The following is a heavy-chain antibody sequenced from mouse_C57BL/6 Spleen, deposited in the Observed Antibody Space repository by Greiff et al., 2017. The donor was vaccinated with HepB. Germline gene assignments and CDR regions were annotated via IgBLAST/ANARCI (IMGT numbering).Heavy chain of an antibody. J-gene: IGHJ3*01. V-gene: IGHV1-52*01. CDR2: IDPSDSET. CDR1: GYTFTSYW. Sequence: QVQLQQPGAELVRPGSSVKLSCKASGYTFTSYWMNWVKQRPIQGLEWIGNIDPSDSETHYNQKFKDKATLTVDKSSSTAYMQLSSLTSEDSAVYYCAPYDGYSGFAYWGQGTLVTVSA. D-gene: IGHD2-3*01. CDR3: APYDGYSGFAY.